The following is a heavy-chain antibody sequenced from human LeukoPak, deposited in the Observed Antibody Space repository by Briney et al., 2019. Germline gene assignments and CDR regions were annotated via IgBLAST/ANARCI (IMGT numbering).Heavy chain of an antibody. CDR3: ARAYTGHYIGGFDY. J-gene: IGHJ4*02. Sequence: ASVKVSCKASGYTFISYDINWVRQATGQGLEWMGWMNPNSGNTGYAQKFQGRVTITRNTSISTAYMELSSLRSEDTAVYYCARAYTGHYIGGFDYWGQGTLVTVSS. CDR1: GYTFISYD. CDR2: MNPNSGNT. V-gene: IGHV1-8*01. D-gene: IGHD3-16*01.